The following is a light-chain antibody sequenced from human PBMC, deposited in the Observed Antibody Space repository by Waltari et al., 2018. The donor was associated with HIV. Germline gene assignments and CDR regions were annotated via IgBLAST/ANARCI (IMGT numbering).Light chain of an antibody. Sequence: DIKMTQSPSVVSASLGDRITISCRASQNVNTWVAWYQQKPGKAPKLLNQPASTLARGVPSRFSGRGSGAVFTLTIAGLQPDDYGTYYCQQYETYYTFGLGTNVE. V-gene: IGKV1-5*03. CDR2: PAS. CDR1: QNVNTW. CDR3: QQYETYYT. J-gene: IGKJ2*01.